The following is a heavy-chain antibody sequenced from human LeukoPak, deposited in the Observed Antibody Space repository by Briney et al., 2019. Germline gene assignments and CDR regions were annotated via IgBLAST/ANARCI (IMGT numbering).Heavy chain of an antibody. Sequence: GGSLRLSCAASGFTFSSYSMNWVRQAPGKGLEWVSSISSSSSYIYYADSVKGRFTISRDNAKNSLYLQINSLRAEDTAVYYCAKGYLNNGNSGAGFDYWGQGTLVTVSS. V-gene: IGHV3-21*04. CDR1: GFTFSSYS. CDR3: AKGYLNNGNSGAGFDY. J-gene: IGHJ4*02. D-gene: IGHD4-23*01. CDR2: ISSSSSYI.